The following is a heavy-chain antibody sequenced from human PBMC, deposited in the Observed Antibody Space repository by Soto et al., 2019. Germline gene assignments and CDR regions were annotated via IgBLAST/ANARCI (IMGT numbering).Heavy chain of an antibody. CDR3: ATSRIMAQDNDYGGNDHGFDF. Sequence: QVQLVQSGPEVRKSGSSARVSCKATGGTVSSHAVSWVRLAPGQGLEWIGGSIPMFGTPTYAQKFQGAVTISADESTSTVFLDRSSLRYEDTAVYFCATSRIMAQDNDYGGNDHGFDFWGPGTMVTVSS. J-gene: IGHJ3*01. CDR1: GGTVSSHA. V-gene: IGHV1-69*01. CDR2: SIPMFGTP. D-gene: IGHD3-16*01.